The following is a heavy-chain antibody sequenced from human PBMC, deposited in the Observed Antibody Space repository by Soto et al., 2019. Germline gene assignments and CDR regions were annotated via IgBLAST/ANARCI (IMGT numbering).Heavy chain of an antibody. CDR2: ISSNGGST. V-gene: IGHV3-64*04. CDR1: GFTFSSYA. D-gene: IGHD3-3*01. Sequence: GRSLRLSCSASGFTFSSYAMHWVRQAPGKGLEYVSAISSNGGSTYYADSVKGRFTISRDNSKNTLYLQMNNLRAEDTAVYYCARDFANYGVWSGYLGHCMDVWGQVTTVTVS. J-gene: IGHJ6*02. CDR3: ARDFANYGVWSGYLGHCMDV.